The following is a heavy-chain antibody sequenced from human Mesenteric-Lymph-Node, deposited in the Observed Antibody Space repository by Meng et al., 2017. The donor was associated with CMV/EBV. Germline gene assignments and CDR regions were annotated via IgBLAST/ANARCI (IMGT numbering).Heavy chain of an antibody. CDR2: ITSSSSTM. CDR3: ARDDYDSHYYYGMDV. J-gene: IGHJ6*02. V-gene: IGHV3-48*04. Sequence: GGSLRLSCAASGFDFSVYSMNWVRQAPGKGLEWVSHITSSSSTMYHADSVKGRFTISRDNAKNSLYLQMNSLRAEDTAVYYCARDDYDSHYYYGMDVWGQGTTVTVSS. CDR1: GFDFSVYS. D-gene: IGHD3-3*01.